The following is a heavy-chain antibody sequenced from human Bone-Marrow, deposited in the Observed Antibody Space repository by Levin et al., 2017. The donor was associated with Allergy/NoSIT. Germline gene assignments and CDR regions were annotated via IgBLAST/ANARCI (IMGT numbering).Heavy chain of an antibody. J-gene: IGHJ6*02. D-gene: IGHD6-13*01. CDR2: ISGGAGRT. CDR1: RFTFNTYA. V-gene: IGHV3-23*01. Sequence: GGSLRLSCTDSRFTFNTYAMSWVRQAPGKGLEWVSAISGGAGRTHYADSVKGRFTISRDNSKNTLYLELSSLRDEDTAVYYCASFAAGSLYYGLDVWGQGTTVTVSS. CDR3: ASFAAGSLYYGLDV.